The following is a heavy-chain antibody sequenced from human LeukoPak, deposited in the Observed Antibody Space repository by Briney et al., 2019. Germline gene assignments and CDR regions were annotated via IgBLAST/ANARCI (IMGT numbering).Heavy chain of an antibody. D-gene: IGHD3-16*01. Sequence: ASVKVSCKASGYTFTSYVISWVRPAPGQGLEWMGWISAYNGNTNYAQKLQGRVTMTTDTSTSTAYMELSSLRAEDTAVYFCTRDGGSGIDYWGQGTLVTVSS. CDR3: TRDGGSGIDY. CDR1: GYTFTSYV. V-gene: IGHV1-18*01. J-gene: IGHJ4*02. CDR2: ISAYNGNT.